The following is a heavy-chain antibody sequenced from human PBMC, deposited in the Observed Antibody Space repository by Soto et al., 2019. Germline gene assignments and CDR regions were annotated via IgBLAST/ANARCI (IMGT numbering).Heavy chain of an antibody. D-gene: IGHD2-8*01. CDR3: TTTPLMVYSGMAV. CDR1: GFTFSNAW. Sequence: GGSLILSCAASGFTFSNAWMSWVRQAPGKGLEWVGRIKSKTDGGTTDYAAPVKGRFTISRDDSKNTLYLQMNSLKTEDTAVYYCTTTPLMVYSGMAVWCQGTTVTVSS. CDR2: IKSKTDGGTT. V-gene: IGHV3-15*01. J-gene: IGHJ6*02.